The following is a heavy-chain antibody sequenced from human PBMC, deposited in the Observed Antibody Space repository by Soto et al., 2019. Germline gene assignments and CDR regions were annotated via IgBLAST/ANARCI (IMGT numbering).Heavy chain of an antibody. CDR2: IIPIFGTA. D-gene: IGHD2-2*01. V-gene: IGHV1-69*01. Sequence: QVQLVQSGAEVKKPGSSVKVSCKASGGTFSSYAISWVRQAPGQGLEWMGGIIPIFGTANYAQKFQGRVTITADESTSTADMALSSLRSEGTAVYYCARSSCSSSSCYGWFGPWGQGTLVTVSS. CDR1: GGTFSSYA. J-gene: IGHJ5*02. CDR3: ARSSCSSSSCYGWFGP.